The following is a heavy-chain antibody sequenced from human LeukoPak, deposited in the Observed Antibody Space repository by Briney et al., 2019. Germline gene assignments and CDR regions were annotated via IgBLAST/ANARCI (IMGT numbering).Heavy chain of an antibody. D-gene: IGHD3-22*01. V-gene: IGHV1-2*02. J-gene: IGHJ4*02. CDR1: GGTFSSYA. Sequence: ASVKVSCKASGGTFSSYAISWVRQAPGQGLEWMGWINPNSGDTSYAQKFQGRVTMTRDTSISTAYMEVSRLTSDDTAVYYCARDAAHQATVVVTNEPRGTPGAADYWGQGTLVTVSS. CDR2: INPNSGDT. CDR3: ARDAAHQATVVVTNEPRGTPGAADY.